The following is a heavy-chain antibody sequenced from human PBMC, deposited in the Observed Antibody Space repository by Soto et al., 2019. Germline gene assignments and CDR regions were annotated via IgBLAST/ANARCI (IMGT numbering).Heavy chain of an antibody. CDR1: GGSISSYY. D-gene: IGHD3-3*01. CDR2: IYYSGST. J-gene: IGHJ5*02. V-gene: IGHV4-59*01. CDR3: ARTPAYDFWSGYYTGIQGFDP. Sequence: SETLSLTCTVSGGSISSYYWSWIRQPPGKGLEWIGYIYYSGSTNYNPSLKSRVTISVDTSKNQFSLKLSSVTAADTAVYYCARTPAYDFWSGYYTGIQGFDPWGQGTLVTVSS.